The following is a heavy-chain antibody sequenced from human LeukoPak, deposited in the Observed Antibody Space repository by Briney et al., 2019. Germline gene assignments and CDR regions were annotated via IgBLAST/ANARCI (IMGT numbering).Heavy chain of an antibody. D-gene: IGHD1-26*01. J-gene: IGHJ4*02. CDR3: ASSRGSYDPRPDY. V-gene: IGHV3-21*01. CDR1: GFTFSSYS. Sequence: PGGSLRLSCAASGFTFSSYSMNWVRQAPGKGLEWVSSISSSSSYIYYADSVKGRFTISRGNAKNSLYLQMNSLRAEDTAVYYCASSRGSYDPRPDYWGQGTLVSVSS. CDR2: ISSSSSYI.